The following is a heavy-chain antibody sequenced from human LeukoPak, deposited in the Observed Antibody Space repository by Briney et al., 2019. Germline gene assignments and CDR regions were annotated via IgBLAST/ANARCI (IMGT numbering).Heavy chain of an antibody. J-gene: IGHJ4*02. CDR3: AKGSRGNYDY. Sequence: GGSLRLSCAASGFTFNNYVMSWVRQAPEKGLEWVSSITDSGISTYYADSVKGRFTISRDNSKSTLFPQMNSLRAEDTAVYYCAKGSRGNYDYWGQGTLVTVSS. CDR2: ITDSGIST. CDR1: GFTFNNYV. V-gene: IGHV3-23*01. D-gene: IGHD1-26*01.